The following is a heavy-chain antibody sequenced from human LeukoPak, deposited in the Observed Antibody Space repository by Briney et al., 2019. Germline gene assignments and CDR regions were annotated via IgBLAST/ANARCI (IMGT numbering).Heavy chain of an antibody. CDR2: IYPGDSDT. CDR1: GSSFTSYW. J-gene: IGHJ3*02. CDR3: ARHGSAFVDTAMVFAFDI. D-gene: IGHD5-18*01. V-gene: IGHV5-51*01. Sequence: GASLQISCEGSGSSFTSYWIGWVRPLPGKGLEWMGIIYPGDSDTRYSPSFQGQVTISADKSISTAYLQWSSLKASDTAMYYCARHGSAFVDTAMVFAFDIWGQGTMVTVSS.